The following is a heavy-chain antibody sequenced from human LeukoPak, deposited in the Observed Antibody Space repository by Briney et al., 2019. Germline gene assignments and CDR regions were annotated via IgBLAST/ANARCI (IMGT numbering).Heavy chain of an antibody. CDR3: ARAVGATPCDASDM. J-gene: IGHJ3*02. V-gene: IGHV3-30*03. CDR1: GFIFRGYG. D-gene: IGHD1-26*01. CDR2: ISYDRSNK. Sequence: GGSLRLSCAASGFIFRGYGMNWVRQAPGKGLEWVAVISYDRSNKYYADSVKGRFTISRDNSKNTLDLQMNSLRAEDTAVYYCARAVGATPCDASDMWGRGTLVTVSS.